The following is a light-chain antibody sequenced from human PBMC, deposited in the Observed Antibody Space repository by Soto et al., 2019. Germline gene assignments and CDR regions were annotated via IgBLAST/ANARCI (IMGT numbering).Light chain of an antibody. Sequence: QSVLTQPRSVSASPGQSVAISCTGTSSDVGGYNYVSWYQQRPGKAPKLMIYDVSKRPSRVPDRFSASKSGNTASLPISGLQAEDEADYFCRSYVGGASVFGSGT. CDR1: SSDVGGYNY. CDR2: DVS. J-gene: IGLJ1*01. V-gene: IGLV2-11*01. CDR3: RSYVGGASV.